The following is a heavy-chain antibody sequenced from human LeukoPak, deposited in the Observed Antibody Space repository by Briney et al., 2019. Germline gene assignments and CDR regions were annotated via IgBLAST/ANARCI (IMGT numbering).Heavy chain of an antibody. J-gene: IGHJ4*02. Sequence: SVTVSCKASGRTFSSYAISWVRQAPGQGLEWMGGIIPIFGTANYAQKFQGRVTITADKSTSTAYMELSSLRSEDTAVYYCARDHGYGLYYFDYWGQGTLVTVSS. CDR2: IIPIFGTA. CDR3: ARDHGYGLYYFDY. D-gene: IGHD5-18*01. CDR1: GRTFSSYA. V-gene: IGHV1-69*06.